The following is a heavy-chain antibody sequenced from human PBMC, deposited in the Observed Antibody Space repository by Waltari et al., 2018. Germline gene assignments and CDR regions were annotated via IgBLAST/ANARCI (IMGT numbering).Heavy chain of an antibody. Sequence: QVQLVQSGAEVKKPGASVKVSCKASGYTFTSYDINWVRQATGQGLEWMGWRNPNSGNTGYAQKFQGRFTISRDNAKNSLYLQRNSLRAEDTAVYYCASSGSWYSGGPDYWGQGTLVTVSS. CDR1: GYTFTSYD. D-gene: IGHD6-13*01. J-gene: IGHJ4*02. V-gene: IGHV1-8*01. CDR3: ASSGSWYSGGPDY. CDR2: RNPNSGNT.